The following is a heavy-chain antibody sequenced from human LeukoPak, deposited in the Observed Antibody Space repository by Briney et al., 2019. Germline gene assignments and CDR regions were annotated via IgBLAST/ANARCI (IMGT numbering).Heavy chain of an antibody. D-gene: IGHD3-10*01. Sequence: ASVKVSCKASGYTLTNYGINWVRQAPGQGLEWMGWNSAYNGDTKYAQKFQDRVTMTTDTSTSTAYMGVRSLRSDDTALYYCARSYLGSGGYYYYYMDVWGKGTTVTVSS. CDR3: ARSYLGSGGYYYYYMDV. CDR2: NSAYNGDT. V-gene: IGHV1-18*01. J-gene: IGHJ6*03. CDR1: GYTLTNYG.